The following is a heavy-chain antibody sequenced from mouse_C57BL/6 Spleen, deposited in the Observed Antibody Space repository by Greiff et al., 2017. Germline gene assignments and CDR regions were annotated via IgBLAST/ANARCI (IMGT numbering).Heavy chain of an antibody. Sequence: VQLVESGPGLVQPSQSLSITCTVSGFSLTSYGVHWVRQPPGKGLEWLGVLWGGGSTDYNAAFIYRLSISKDNSKSQVFFKMNSLQADDISIYYCASYDYYAMDYWGQGTSGTVSS. CDR2: LWGGGST. V-gene: IGHV2-4*01. CDR3: ASYDYYAMDY. CDR1: GFSLTSYG. J-gene: IGHJ4*01. D-gene: IGHD6-5*01.